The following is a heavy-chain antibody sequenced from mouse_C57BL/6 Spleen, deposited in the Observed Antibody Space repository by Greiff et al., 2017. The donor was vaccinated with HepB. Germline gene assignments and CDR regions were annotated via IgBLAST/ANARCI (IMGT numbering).Heavy chain of an antibody. CDR2: IRLKSDNYAT. CDR1: GFTFSNYW. CDR3: TYYYGSPLDV. V-gene: IGHV6-3*01. D-gene: IGHD1-1*01. J-gene: IGHJ1*03. Sequence: EVKLMESGGGLVQPGGSMKLSCVASGFTFSNYWMNWVRQSPEKGLEWVAQIRLKSDNYATHYAESVKGRFTISRDDSKSSVYLQMNNLRAEDTGIYYCTYYYGSPLDVWGTGTTVTVSS.